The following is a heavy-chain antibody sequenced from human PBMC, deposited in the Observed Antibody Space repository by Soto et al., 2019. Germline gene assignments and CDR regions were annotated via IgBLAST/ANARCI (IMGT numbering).Heavy chain of an antibody. J-gene: IGHJ4*02. CDR1: GGTFNSYT. V-gene: IGHV1-69*02. CDR3: APSYGTGSTHFDY. Sequence: QVQLVQSGAEVKKPGSSVKVSCTASGGTFNSYTINWVRQAPGQGLEWVGRVNPIVGMSNSAQKFQGRVTITADKATIKAYMDLNRLKSENTAVYYCAPSYGTGSTHFDYWGRGTLVTVSS. CDR2: VNPIVGMS. D-gene: IGHD3-10*01.